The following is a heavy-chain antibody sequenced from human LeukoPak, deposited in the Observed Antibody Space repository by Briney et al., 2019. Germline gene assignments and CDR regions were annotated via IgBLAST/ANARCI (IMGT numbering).Heavy chain of an antibody. J-gene: IGHJ5*02. Sequence: GGSLRLSCSASGFTFSSYWMHWVRQAPGKGLVWVSRINSDGSSTSYADSVKGRFTISRDNAKNTLYLQMNSLRAEDTAVYYCARGYCSGGSCYSVFWFDPWGQGTLVTVSS. V-gene: IGHV3-74*01. CDR3: ARGYCSGGSCYSVFWFDP. CDR1: GFTFSSYW. CDR2: INSDGSST. D-gene: IGHD2-15*01.